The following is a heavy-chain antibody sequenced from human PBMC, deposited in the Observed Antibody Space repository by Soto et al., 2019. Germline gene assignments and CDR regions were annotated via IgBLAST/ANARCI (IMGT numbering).Heavy chain of an antibody. Sequence: SETLSLTCTVSGGSISSYYWSWIRQPPGKGLEWIGYVYHTGSTIYNPSLNSRGTISVDRSKNQFSLDLISVTAADTAVYFCARVATTITYAMDVWGPGTTVTVSS. D-gene: IGHD4-17*01. CDR1: GGSISSYY. CDR2: VYHTGST. J-gene: IGHJ6*02. CDR3: ARVATTITYAMDV. V-gene: IGHV4-59*12.